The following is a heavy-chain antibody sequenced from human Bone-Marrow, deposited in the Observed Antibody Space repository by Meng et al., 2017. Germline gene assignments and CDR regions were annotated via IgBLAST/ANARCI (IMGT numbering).Heavy chain of an antibody. D-gene: IGHD3-10*01. V-gene: IGHV1-18*04. CDR1: GYTFPDYW. Sequence: VQLVPSGAEVKKPGASVKVSCKASGYTFPDYWLHWVRRATGQGLEWMGWISAYNGNTNYAQKLQGRVTMTTDTSTSTAYMELRSLRSDDTAVYYCARDLGGDDWGQGTLVTVSS. CDR3: ARDLGGDD. CDR2: ISAYNGNT. J-gene: IGHJ4*02.